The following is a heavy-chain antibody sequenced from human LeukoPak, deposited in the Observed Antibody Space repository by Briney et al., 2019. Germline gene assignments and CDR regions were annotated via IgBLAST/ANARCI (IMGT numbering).Heavy chain of an antibody. CDR3: ARDRAGSPNYYYYGMDV. Sequence: GASVKVSCKASGYTFTSYYMHWVRQAPGQGLEWMGIINPSGGSTSYAQKFQGRVTMTRDTSTSTVYMELSSLRSEDTAVYYCARDRAGSPNYYYYGMDVRGQGTTVTVSS. CDR2: INPSGGST. CDR1: GYTFTSYY. D-gene: IGHD2-15*01. V-gene: IGHV1-46*01. J-gene: IGHJ6*02.